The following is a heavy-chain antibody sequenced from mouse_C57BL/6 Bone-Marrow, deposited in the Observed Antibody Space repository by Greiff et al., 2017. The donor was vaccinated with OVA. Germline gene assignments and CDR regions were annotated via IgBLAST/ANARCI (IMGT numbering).Heavy chain of an antibody. CDR1: GYTFTSYD. V-gene: IGHV1-85*01. D-gene: IGHD1-1*02. CDR3: STLWVYYYAMDD. Sequence: VQLQQSGPELVKPGASVKLSCKASGYTFTSYDINWVKQRPGQGLEWIGWLYPRDGSTKYNEKFKGKSTLTVDTSSSTAYMELHSLTSEDSAVYFCSTLWVYYYAMDDWGQGTSVTVSS. CDR2: LYPRDGST. J-gene: IGHJ4*01.